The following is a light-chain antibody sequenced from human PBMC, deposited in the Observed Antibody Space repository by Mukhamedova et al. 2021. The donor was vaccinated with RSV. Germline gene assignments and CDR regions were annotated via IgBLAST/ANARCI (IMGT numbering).Light chain of an antibody. CDR3: QKYNSAPYT. CDR2: AAS. V-gene: IGKV1-27*01. Sequence: WYQRRVHGKVPNLLIYAASTLHSGVPSRFSGSGSGTDFILTISSLQPEDVATYYCQKYNSAPYTFGQGTKLEIK. J-gene: IGKJ2*01.